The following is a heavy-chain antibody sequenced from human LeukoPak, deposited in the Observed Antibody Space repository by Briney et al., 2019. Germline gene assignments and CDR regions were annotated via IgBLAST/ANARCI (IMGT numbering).Heavy chain of an antibody. D-gene: IGHD3-3*01. V-gene: IGHV4-30-4*08. CDR1: GGSISSGDYY. Sequence: SETLSLTCTISGGSISSGDYYWSWIRQPPGKGLEWIGYIYYSGSTYYNPSLKSRVTISVDTSKNQFSLKLSSVTAADTAVYYCASSITIFGVVGQIFDYWGQGTLVTVSS. J-gene: IGHJ4*02. CDR3: ASSITIFGVVGQIFDY. CDR2: IYYSGST.